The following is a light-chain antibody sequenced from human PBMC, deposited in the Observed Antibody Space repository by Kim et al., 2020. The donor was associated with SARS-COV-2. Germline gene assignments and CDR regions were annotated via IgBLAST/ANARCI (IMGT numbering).Light chain of an antibody. V-gene: IGLV10-54*01. J-gene: IGLJ3*02. CDR1: SNNVGYQG. Sequence: QAGLTQPPSVSPDFRQTAILTCTGNSNNVGYQGAVWLQQHQGHPPKLLSYRDNSRPSGISDRLSASRSENTASLTITGLQPEDEADYYCSAWDSSLSIWVFGEGTQLTVL. CDR3: SAWDSSLSIWV. CDR2: RDN.